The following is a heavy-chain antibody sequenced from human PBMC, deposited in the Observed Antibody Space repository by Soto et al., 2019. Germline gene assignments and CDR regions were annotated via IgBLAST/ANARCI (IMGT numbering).Heavy chain of an antibody. Sequence: SETLSLTCTVSGGSISSSSYYWGWIRQPPGKGLEWIGSIYYSGSTYYNPSLKSRVTISVDTSKNQFSLKLSSVTAADTAVYYCARHAVFLIYHRPRGSIVFRGPGTRVTLFS. CDR1: GGSISSSSYY. V-gene: IGHV4-39*01. J-gene: IGHJ4*02. CDR2: IYYSGST. D-gene: IGHD5-12*01. CDR3: ARHAVFLIYHRPRGSIVF.